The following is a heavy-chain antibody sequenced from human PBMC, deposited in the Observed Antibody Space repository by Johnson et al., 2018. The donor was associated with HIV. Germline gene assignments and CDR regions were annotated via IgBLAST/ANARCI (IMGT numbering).Heavy chain of an antibody. V-gene: IGHV3-53*01. D-gene: IGHD3-22*01. J-gene: IGHJ3*02. CDR3: ARAKGGGYYDTSGYSPFGAFDI. CDR2: IYSGGST. CDR1: GFSVSSNY. Sequence: MLLVESGGGLIQPGGSLRLSCAASGFSVSSNYMSWVRQAPGKGLEWVSVIYSGGSTYYADSVKGRFTISRDNSKNTLHLQMNSLRAEDTAVYYCARAKGGGYYDTSGYSPFGAFDIWGQGTLVTVSS.